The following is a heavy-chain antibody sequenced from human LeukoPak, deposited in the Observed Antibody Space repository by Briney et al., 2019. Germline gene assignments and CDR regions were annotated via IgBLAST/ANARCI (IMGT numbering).Heavy chain of an antibody. CDR2: ISYDVSNK. Sequence: GGSLRLSCAASAFTVSSDAMHWGPQAPGKGREGGSVISYDVSNKYYTDSGRVRFTVATYNSKNTMYLQRNSSKAEDTAVYYGARGSSGWHVGSYWGEGRLVSVCS. D-gene: IGHD6-19*01. CDR1: AFTVSSDA. J-gene: IGHJ4*02. CDR3: ARGSSGWHVGSY. V-gene: IGHV3-30-3*01.